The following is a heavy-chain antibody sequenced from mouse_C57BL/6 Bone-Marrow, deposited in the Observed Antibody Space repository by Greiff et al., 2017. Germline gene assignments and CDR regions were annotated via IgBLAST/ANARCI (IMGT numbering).Heavy chain of an antibody. CDR1: GYAFTNYL. CDR3: ARSDYYGSSPYYFDY. V-gene: IGHV1-54*01. D-gene: IGHD1-1*01. CDR2: INPGSGGT. J-gene: IGHJ2*01. Sequence: QVQLQQSGAELVRPGTSVKVSCKASGYAFTNYLIEWVKQRPGQGLEWIGVINPGSGGTNYNEKFKGKATLTADKSSSTAYMKLSSLTSEDSAVYFCARSDYYGSSPYYFDYWGQGTTLTVSS.